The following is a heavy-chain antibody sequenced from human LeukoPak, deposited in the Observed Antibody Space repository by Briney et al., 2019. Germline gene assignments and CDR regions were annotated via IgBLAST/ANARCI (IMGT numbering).Heavy chain of an antibody. D-gene: IGHD2-15*01. CDR3: ARFKRYCSGGSCYYYYYYYMDV. CDR1: GGSFSGYC. CDR2: INHSGST. Sequence: SETLSLTCAVYGGSFSGYCWSWIRQPPGKGLEWIGEINHSGSTNYNPSLKSRVTISVDTSKNQFSLKLSSVTAADTAVYYCARFKRYCSGGSCYYYYYYYMDVWGKGTTVTVSS. V-gene: IGHV4-34*01. J-gene: IGHJ6*03.